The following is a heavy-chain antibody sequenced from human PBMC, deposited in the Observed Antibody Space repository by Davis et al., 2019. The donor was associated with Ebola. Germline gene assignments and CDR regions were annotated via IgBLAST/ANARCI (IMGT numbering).Heavy chain of an antibody. Sequence: GESLKISCAASGFIFSTYAMSWVRQAPGKGLEWVALMWYDGSRQYYADSVKGRFTVSRDNSKNTLYLQMNSLRAEDTAVYYCARDLRVLFQRLGGDYGDYEGPRWYYYGMDVWGQGTTVTVSS. J-gene: IGHJ6*02. V-gene: IGHV3-33*08. D-gene: IGHD4-17*01. CDR1: GFIFSTYA. CDR3: ARDLRVLFQRLGGDYGDYEGPRWYYYGMDV. CDR2: MWYDGSRQ.